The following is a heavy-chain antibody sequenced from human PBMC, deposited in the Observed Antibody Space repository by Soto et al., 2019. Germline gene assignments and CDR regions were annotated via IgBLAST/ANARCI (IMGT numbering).Heavy chain of an antibody. J-gene: IGHJ4*02. D-gene: IGHD3-10*01. CDR3: ARAPIGSYGSDY. CDR1: GGSISSGDYY. Sequence: SETLSLTCTVSGGSISSGDYYWSWIRQPPGKGLEWIGYIYYSGSTYYNPSLKSRVTISVDTSKNQFSLKLSSVIAADTAVYYCARAPIGSYGSDYWGQGTLVTVSS. CDR2: IYYSGST. V-gene: IGHV4-30-4*01.